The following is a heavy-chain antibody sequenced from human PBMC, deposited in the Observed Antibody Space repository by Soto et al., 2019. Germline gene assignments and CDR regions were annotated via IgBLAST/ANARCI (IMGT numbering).Heavy chain of an antibody. CDR1: GFKFSSYA. V-gene: IGHV3-23*01. CDR3: VREGGGWYSRGSFDF. J-gene: IGHJ3*01. CDR2: ISGSGGGA. D-gene: IGHD6-19*01. Sequence: EVYLLESGGDLVQPGGSLRLSCTDSGFKFSSYAMSWVRQAPGKGLEWVSAITISGSGGGAYYADSVQGRFTISRDNSKNTLYLQMNSLRAEDTAIYYCVREGGGWYSRGSFDFWGRGTMVTVSS.